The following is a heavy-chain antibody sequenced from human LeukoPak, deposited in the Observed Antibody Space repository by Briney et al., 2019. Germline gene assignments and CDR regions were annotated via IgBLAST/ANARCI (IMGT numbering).Heavy chain of an antibody. D-gene: IGHD1-26*01. V-gene: IGHV1-46*01. CDR1: GYTFTSNY. CDR2: ISPSGGST. J-gene: IGHJ4*02. CDR3: ARARGIVGAMDYFDY. Sequence: ASVKVSCKAFGYTFTSNYMHWVRQAPGQGPEWMGVISPSGGSTTYAQKFQGRVTLTRDMSTSTDYLELSSLRSEDTAVYYCARARGIVGAMDYFDYWGQGTLVTVSS.